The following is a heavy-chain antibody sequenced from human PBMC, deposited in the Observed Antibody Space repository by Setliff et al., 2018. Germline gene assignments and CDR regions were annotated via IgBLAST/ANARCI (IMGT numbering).Heavy chain of an antibody. CDR1: GFTFSTYA. J-gene: IGHJ6*03. CDR2: ITGNGNSL. Sequence: GGSLRLSCAASGFTFSTYALSWVRQAPGKGPEWVSTITGNGNSLYYADSVKGRFIVSRDNSKNTMYLQLRSLRADDTAIYYCAKDPTRRVNYYYYMDVWGKGTTVTVSS. D-gene: IGHD3-22*01. CDR3: AKDPTRRVNYYYYMDV. V-gene: IGHV3-23*01.